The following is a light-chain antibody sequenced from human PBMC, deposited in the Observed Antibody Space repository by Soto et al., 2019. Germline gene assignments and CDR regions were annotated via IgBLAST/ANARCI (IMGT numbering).Light chain of an antibody. CDR1: QDITNY. J-gene: IGKJ1*01. Sequence: DIQMTQSPSSLSASVGDRVTITCQASQDITNYLNWYQQKPGKAPQLLIYDASNLETGVPSRFSGSGSGTDFTLTISCLQPEDFATYYCQQYNSYSPEWTFGQGTKVDIK. CDR2: DAS. V-gene: IGKV1-33*01. CDR3: QQYNSYSPEWT.